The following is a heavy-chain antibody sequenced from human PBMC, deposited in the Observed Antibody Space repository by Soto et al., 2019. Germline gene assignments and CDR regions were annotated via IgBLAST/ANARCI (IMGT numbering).Heavy chain of an antibody. V-gene: IGHV3-30*04. CDR1: GFTFSSYA. Sequence: PGGSLRLSCAASGFTFSSYAIHWVRQAPDKGLEWVAVISYDGKYKYSADSVKGRFTTSRESSTNTVYLQMNSLRAEDTAVYYCARDREVQKFFYYSHGLDVWGQGTTVTVSS. CDR2: ISYDGKYK. J-gene: IGHJ6*02. D-gene: IGHD1-26*01. CDR3: ARDREVQKFFYYSHGLDV.